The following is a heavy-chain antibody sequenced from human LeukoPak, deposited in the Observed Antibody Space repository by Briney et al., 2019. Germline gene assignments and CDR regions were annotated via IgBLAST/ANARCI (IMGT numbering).Heavy chain of an antibody. CDR2: ISHHGSYK. CDR3: ARGYCTGGNCRPYYYYGMDV. D-gene: IGHD2-8*02. Sequence: GGSLRLSCAASGFTFSTYGMHWVRQAPGKGLEWVAVISHHGSYKSYADSVKGRFTISRDNSENTLYMQMNSLRAEDTAVYYCARGYCTGGNCRPYYYYGMDVWGQGTTVTVSS. CDR1: GFTFSTYG. V-gene: IGHV3-33*01. J-gene: IGHJ6*02.